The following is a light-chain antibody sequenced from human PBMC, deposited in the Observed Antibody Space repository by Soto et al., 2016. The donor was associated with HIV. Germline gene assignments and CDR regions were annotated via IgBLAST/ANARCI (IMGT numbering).Light chain of an antibody. CDR1: QLGDKY. J-gene: IGLJ2*01. CDR3: QAWDTNNMI. Sequence: SFELTQPPSVSVSPGQTATISCSGDQLGDKYTSWYQKKAGQSPVLVIYQDTKRPSGIPERISGSISGNQATLTVSGTQAMDEAHYYCQAWDTNNMIFGGGTKLTVL. V-gene: IGLV3-1*01. CDR2: QDT.